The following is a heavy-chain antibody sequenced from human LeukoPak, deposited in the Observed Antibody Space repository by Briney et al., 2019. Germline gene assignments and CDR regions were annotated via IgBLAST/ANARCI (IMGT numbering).Heavy chain of an antibody. Sequence: SQTLSLTXTVSGGSICSGDYYWSWIRQPPGKGLQWIGYIYYSGSTYYNPSLKSRVTISVDTSKNQFSLKLSSVTAADTAVYYCARTPTVWGSYRYTSDYWGQGTLVTVSS. CDR1: GGSICSGDYY. CDR2: IYYSGST. J-gene: IGHJ4*02. D-gene: IGHD3-16*02. V-gene: IGHV4-30-4*08. CDR3: ARTPTVWGSYRYTSDY.